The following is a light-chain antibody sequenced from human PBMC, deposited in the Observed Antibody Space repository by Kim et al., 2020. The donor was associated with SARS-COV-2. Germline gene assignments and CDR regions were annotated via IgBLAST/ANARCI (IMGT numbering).Light chain of an antibody. J-gene: IGLJ2*01. V-gene: IGLV4-69*01. Sequence: QLVLTQSPSASASLGASVRLTCTLSSGHSTYAIAWHQKQPGKGPRFLMKIKSDDIHTYGDGISDRFSGSSSGAERHLTISSLQSEDEAEYYCQTWGTGIPVFGGGTQLTVL. CDR3: QTWGTGIPV. CDR1: SGHSTYA. CDR2: IKSDDIH.